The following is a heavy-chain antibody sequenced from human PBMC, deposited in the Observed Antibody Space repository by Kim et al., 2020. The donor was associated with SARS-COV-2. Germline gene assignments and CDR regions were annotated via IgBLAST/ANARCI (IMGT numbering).Heavy chain of an antibody. CDR2: ICWNSGCM. Sequence: GGSLRLSCEASGFTFHKSSMHWVRQAPGKGLEWVSGICWNSGCMDYAGSVKGRFTISRDNAKRSLSLQMNRLKPEDSAYYFCAKGVDSRPWGNIESWGQGTLVVVSS. CDR3: AKGVDSRPWGNIES. D-gene: IGHD3-16*01. CDR1: GFTFHKSS. V-gene: IGHV3-9*01. J-gene: IGHJ4*02.